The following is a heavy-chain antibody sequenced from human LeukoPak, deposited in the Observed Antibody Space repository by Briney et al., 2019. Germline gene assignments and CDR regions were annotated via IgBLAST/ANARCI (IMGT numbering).Heavy chain of an antibody. Sequence: SETLSLTCTVSGGSISSSSYYWGWIRQPPGKGLEWIGSIYYSGSTYYNPSLKSRVTISVDTSKNQFSLKLSSVTAADTAVYYCARSYGDYVNWFDPWGQGTLVTVSS. J-gene: IGHJ5*02. CDR1: GGSISSSSYY. V-gene: IGHV4-39*07. D-gene: IGHD4-17*01. CDR2: IYYSGST. CDR3: ARSYGDYVNWFDP.